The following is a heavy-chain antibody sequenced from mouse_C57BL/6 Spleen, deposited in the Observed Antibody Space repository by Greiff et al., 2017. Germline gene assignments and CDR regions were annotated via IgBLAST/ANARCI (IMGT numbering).Heavy chain of an antibody. D-gene: IGHD2-2*01. CDR2: IDPSDSYT. Sequence: VQLQQPGAELVKPGASVKLSCKASGYTFTSYCMQWVKQRPGQGLEWIGEIDPSDSYTNYNQKFKGKATLTVDTSSSTAYMQLSSLTSEVSAVYYCARRDYGYDGTDWYFDVWGTGTTVTVSA. CDR3: ARRDYGYDGTDWYFDV. V-gene: IGHV1-50*01. J-gene: IGHJ1*03. CDR1: GYTFTSYC.